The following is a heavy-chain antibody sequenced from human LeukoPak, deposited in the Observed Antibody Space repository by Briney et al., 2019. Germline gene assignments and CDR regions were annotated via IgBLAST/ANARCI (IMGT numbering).Heavy chain of an antibody. CDR1: GGSISSGDYY. D-gene: IGHD2-21*01. V-gene: IGHV4-30-4*01. CDR3: ASGGVVVDIFDY. Sequence: SQTLSLTCTVSGGSISSGDYYWSWIRQPPGKGLEWIGYIYYSGSTNYNPSLKSRVTVSVDTSKNQFSLKLSPVTAADTAVYYCASGGVVVDIFDYWGQGTLVTVSS. CDR2: IYYSGST. J-gene: IGHJ4*02.